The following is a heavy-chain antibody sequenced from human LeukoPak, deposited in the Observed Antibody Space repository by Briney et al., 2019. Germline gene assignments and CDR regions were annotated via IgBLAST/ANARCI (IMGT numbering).Heavy chain of an antibody. CDR3: ARDNDSSGNYYFDY. CDR2: INAGNGNT. D-gene: IGHD3-22*01. J-gene: IGHJ4*02. CDR1: GYTFTSYA. V-gene: IGHV1-3*01. Sequence: ASVKVSCKASGYTFTSYAMHWVRQAPGRRLEWMGWINAGNGNTKYSQKFQGRVTITRDTSASTAYMELSSLRSEDTAVYYCARDNDSSGNYYFDYWGQGTLVTVSS.